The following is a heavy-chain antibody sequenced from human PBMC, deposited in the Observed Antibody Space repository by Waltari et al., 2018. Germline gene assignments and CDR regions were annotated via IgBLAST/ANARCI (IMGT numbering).Heavy chain of an antibody. V-gene: IGHV4-61*02. J-gene: IGHJ4*02. D-gene: IGHD3-10*01. CDR1: GDFIERGSYY. CDR3: ARTLEKTYGGWYFDS. Sequence: QVQLQESGPGLVKPSQTLSLTCNVSGDFIERGSYYWSWVRQPAGRGLEWIGRIYASGRTNYNPSLKSRVTLSGDTSKNQVALRLTSVTAADSAVYFCARTLEKTYGGWYFDSWGQGTRVTVSS. CDR2: IYASGRT.